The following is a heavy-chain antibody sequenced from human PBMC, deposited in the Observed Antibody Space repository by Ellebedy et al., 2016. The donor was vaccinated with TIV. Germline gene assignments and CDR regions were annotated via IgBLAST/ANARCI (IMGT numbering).Heavy chain of an antibody. CDR3: ARGKDTGNYVGWFDP. CDR1: GGTFSSYT. Sequence: ASVKVSCKASGGTFSSYTVTWVRQAPGQGLEWVGGVLPIFPTPNYAQKFQGRVTITADESANTAYMELSTLGSDDTAVYYCARGKDTGNYVGWFDPWGQGTLVTVSS. J-gene: IGHJ5*02. CDR2: VLPIFPTP. V-gene: IGHV1-69*13. D-gene: IGHD4-11*01.